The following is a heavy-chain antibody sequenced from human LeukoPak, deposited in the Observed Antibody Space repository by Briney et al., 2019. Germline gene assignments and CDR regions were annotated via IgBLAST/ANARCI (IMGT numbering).Heavy chain of an antibody. J-gene: IGHJ3*02. CDR2: IIPILGIA. CDR1: GGTFSSYA. V-gene: IGHV1-69*04. D-gene: IGHD6-19*01. Sequence: SVKVSCKASGGTFSSYAISWVRHAPGQGLEWMGRIIPILGIANYAQKFQGRVTITADKSTSTAYMELSSLRSEDTAVYYCARETVTEVAGLNDAFDIWGQGTMVTVSS. CDR3: ARETVTEVAGLNDAFDI.